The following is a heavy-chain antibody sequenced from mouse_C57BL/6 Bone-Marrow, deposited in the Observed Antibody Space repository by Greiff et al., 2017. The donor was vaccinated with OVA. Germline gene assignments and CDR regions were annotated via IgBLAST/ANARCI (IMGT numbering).Heavy chain of an antibody. CDR1: EYEFPSHD. J-gene: IGHJ4*01. V-gene: IGHV5-2*01. Sequence: VQLKESGGGLVQPGESLKLSCESNEYEFPSHDMSWVRKTPEKRLELVAAINSDGGSTYYPDTMERRFIISRDNTKKTLYLQMSSLRSEDTALYYCARHPSYYYGSSPYAMDYWGQGTSVTVSS. CDR3: ARHPSYYYGSSPYAMDY. CDR2: INSDGGST. D-gene: IGHD1-1*01.